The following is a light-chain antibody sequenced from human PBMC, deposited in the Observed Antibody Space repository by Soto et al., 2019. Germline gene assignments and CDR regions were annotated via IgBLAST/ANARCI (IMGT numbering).Light chain of an antibody. J-gene: IGKJ1*01. CDR1: QSVNGSY. CDR2: GAS. V-gene: IGKV3-20*01. Sequence: EIVLPQSPGTLSLSPGESFTLSCRASQSVNGSYLAWYQHKPGQAPRLLIYGASTRATGIPDRFSGSGSGTDFTLTIARLEPGDFAVYYCQQYGNSPQTVGQGTKVDIK. CDR3: QQYGNSPQT.